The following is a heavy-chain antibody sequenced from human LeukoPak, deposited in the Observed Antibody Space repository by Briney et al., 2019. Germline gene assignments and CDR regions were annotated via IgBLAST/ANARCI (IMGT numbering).Heavy chain of an antibody. CDR3: ARDILLWFGAK. D-gene: IGHD3-10*01. V-gene: IGHV3-21*01. J-gene: IGHJ4*02. CDR2: ISSSSSYI. Sequence: GGSLRLSCAASGFTFSSYSMNWVRQAPGKGLEWVSSISSSSSYIYYADSVKGRFTISRDNAKNSLYLQMNSLRAEDTAVYYCARDILLWFGAKGGQGTLVTVSS. CDR1: GFTFSSYS.